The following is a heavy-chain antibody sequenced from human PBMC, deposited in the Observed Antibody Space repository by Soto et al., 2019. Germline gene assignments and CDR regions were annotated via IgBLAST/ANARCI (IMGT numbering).Heavy chain of an antibody. J-gene: IGHJ6*02. CDR3: ARDGVVVPARNGMDV. V-gene: IGHV3-11*05. CDR2: ISSSSSYT. Sequence: GGSLRLSCAASGFTFSDYYMSWIRQAPGKGLEWVSYISSSSSYTNYADSVKGRFTISRDNAKNSLYLQMNSLRAEDTAVYYCARDGVVVPARNGMDVWGQGTTVTVSS. CDR1: GFTFSDYY. D-gene: IGHD2-2*01.